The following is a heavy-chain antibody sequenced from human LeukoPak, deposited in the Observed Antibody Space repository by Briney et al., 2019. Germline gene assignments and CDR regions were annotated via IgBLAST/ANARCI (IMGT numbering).Heavy chain of an antibody. D-gene: IGHD4-23*01. J-gene: IGHJ1*01. CDR3: YGANAEH. CDR2: TNTDGSST. V-gene: IGHV3-74*03. Sequence: PGGSLRLSCAASGXTFQAPGKGLVWVSGTNTDGSSTMYADSVKGRFTIARDNAKNTLYLQMNSLRAEDTAVYYCYGANAEHWGQGTLVTVSS. CDR1: GXTF.